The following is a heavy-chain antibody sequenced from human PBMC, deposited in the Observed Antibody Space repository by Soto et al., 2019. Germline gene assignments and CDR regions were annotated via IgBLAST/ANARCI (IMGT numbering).Heavy chain of an antibody. J-gene: IGHJ6*02. D-gene: IGHD3-22*01. CDR2: IYSSGST. CDR3: ASDRSFFDTRGYYEANYGMDV. Sequence: SETLSLTCTVSGGSISSYSWTWIRQPPGKELECIGYIYSSGSTNYNPSLKSRVTISVDTSKNQFSLKLTSVTAADTAVYYCASDRSFFDTRGYYEANYGMDVWGQGTTVTVSS. CDR1: GGSISSYS. V-gene: IGHV4-59*01.